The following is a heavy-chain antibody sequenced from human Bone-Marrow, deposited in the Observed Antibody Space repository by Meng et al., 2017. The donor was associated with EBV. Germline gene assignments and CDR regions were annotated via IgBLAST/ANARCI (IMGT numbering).Heavy chain of an antibody. J-gene: IGHJ4*02. V-gene: IGHV3-30-3*01. CDR1: GFTFSSYA. CDR3: ARGLMRSPPDY. CDR2: ISYDGSNK. D-gene: IGHD5-24*01. Sequence: VQLVESGGGLVQPGRSLRLSCAASGFTFSSYAMHWVRQAPGKGLEWVAVISYDGSNKYYADSVKGRFTISRDNSKNTLYLQMNSLRAEDTAVYYCARGLMRSPPDYWGQGTLVTVSS.